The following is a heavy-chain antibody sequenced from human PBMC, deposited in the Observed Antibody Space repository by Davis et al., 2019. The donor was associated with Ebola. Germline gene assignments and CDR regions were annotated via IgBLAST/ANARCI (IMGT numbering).Heavy chain of an antibody. V-gene: IGHV1-18*01. Sequence: ASVKVSCKASGYTFTSYGISWVRQAPGQGLEWMGWISAYNGNTNYAQKLQGRVTMTTDTSTSTAYMELRSLRSDYTAVYYCARVQVVVVAATHFGMDVWGQGTTVTVSS. CDR2: ISAYNGNT. D-gene: IGHD2-15*01. CDR3: ARVQVVVVAATHFGMDV. J-gene: IGHJ6*02. CDR1: GYTFTSYG.